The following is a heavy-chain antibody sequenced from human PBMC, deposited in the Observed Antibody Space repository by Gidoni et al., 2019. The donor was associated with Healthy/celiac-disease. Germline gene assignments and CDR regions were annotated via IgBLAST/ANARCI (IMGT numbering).Heavy chain of an antibody. CDR2: IYYSGST. CDR3: ARASTGLYYMDV. Sequence: QVQLQASRPGLVKPSETLSLTCPVSGGSIISYYWRWIRQPPGKGLEWIGYIYYSGSTNYNPSLKSRVTISVDTSKNQFSLKRSSVTAADTAVYYYARASTGLYYMDVWGKGTTVTVSS. D-gene: IGHD4-17*01. V-gene: IGHV4-59*01. J-gene: IGHJ6*03. CDR1: GGSIISYY.